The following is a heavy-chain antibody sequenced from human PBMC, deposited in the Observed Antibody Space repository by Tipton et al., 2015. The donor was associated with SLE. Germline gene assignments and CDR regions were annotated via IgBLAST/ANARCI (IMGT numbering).Heavy chain of an antibody. Sequence: LRLSCTVSGGSISSSSYYWGWIRQPPGKGLEWIGSIYYSGSTYYNPSLKSRVTISVDTSKNQFSLKLSSVTAADTAVYYCARGGHDFWPGSGSGEDYWGQGTLVTVSS. CDR1: GGSISSSSYY. D-gene: IGHD3-3*01. V-gene: IGHV4-39*07. J-gene: IGHJ4*02. CDR3: ARGGHDFWPGSGSGEDY. CDR2: IYYSGST.